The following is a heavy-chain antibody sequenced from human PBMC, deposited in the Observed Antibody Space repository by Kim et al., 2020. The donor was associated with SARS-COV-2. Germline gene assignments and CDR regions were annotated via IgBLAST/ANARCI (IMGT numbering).Heavy chain of an antibody. CDR2: IDTYTGNP. V-gene: IGHV7-4-1*02. D-gene: IGHD1-26*01. J-gene: IGHJ4*02. Sequence: ASVKVSCRTSGYTFIRYAMNWWRQAPGQGLEWIGWIDTYTGNPTYAQDFTGRFVFSLDTSVTSAYLQISDLEAEDTAIYYCARDNPGIEKISEFDYWGQGTLVTVSS. CDR1: GYTFIRYA. CDR3: ARDNPGIEKISEFDY.